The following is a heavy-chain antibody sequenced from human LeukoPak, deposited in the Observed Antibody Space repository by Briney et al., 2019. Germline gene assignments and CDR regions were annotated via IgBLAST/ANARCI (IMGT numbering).Heavy chain of an antibody. CDR2: IHISGKT. D-gene: IGHD1-26*01. CDR1: CGPTPHLL. J-gene: IGHJ5*02. V-gene: IGHV4-59*08. Sequence: SGAPSPTLPFSCGPTPHLLWSLIRQTPKKGVEYFGYIHISGKTYNNPSLKGRVTVSLDTSQNQFSLKLTSVTAADTAVYFCARHLGEGTYPMDRWGQGILVTVSS. CDR3: ARHLGEGTYPMDR.